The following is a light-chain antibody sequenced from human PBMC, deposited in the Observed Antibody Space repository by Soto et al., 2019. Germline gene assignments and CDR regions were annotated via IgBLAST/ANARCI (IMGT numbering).Light chain of an antibody. CDR1: SSNIGSNT. CDR3: AAWDGSLNVVL. V-gene: IGLV1-44*01. J-gene: IGLJ2*01. Sequence: QSALTQPPSASGTPGQRVAISCSGSSSNIGSNTVNWYQQLPGSVPQLLIYSTNQRPSGVPGRFSGSKSGTSASLAISGLQSEDEADYYCAAWDGSLNVVLFGGGTKLTVL. CDR2: STN.